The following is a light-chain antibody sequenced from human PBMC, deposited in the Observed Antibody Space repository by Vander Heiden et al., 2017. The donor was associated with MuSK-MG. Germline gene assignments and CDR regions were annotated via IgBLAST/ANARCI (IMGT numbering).Light chain of an antibody. CDR3: QQYGSSPTWT. V-gene: IGKV3-20*01. Sequence: EIVLTQSPGTLSLSPGERATLSCRASQSVSSSYLAWYQQKPGQAPRLLIYGASSRATGIPDRFSRPGYGTDFTLTMSRLEPEDLPVYYCQQYGSSPTWTFSPRTSVEMK. CDR1: QSVSSSY. J-gene: IGKJ1*01. CDR2: GAS.